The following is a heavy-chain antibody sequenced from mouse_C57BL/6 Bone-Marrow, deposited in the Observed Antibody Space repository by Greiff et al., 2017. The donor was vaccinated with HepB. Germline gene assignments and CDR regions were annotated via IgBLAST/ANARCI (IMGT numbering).Heavy chain of an antibody. CDR3: ARDDYDSFAY. CDR1: GYTFTNYW. CDR2: IYPGGGYT. J-gene: IGHJ3*01. V-gene: IGHV1-63*01. Sequence: QVQLKESGAELVRPGTSVKMSCKASGYTFTNYWIGWAKQRPGHGLEWIGDIYPGGGYTNYNEKFKGKATLTADKSSSTAYMQFSSLTSEDSAIYYCARDDYDSFAYWGQGTLVTVSA. D-gene: IGHD2-4*01.